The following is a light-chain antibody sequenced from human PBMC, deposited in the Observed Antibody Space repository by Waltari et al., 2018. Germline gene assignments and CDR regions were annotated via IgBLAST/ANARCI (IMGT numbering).Light chain of an antibody. CDR2: DVS. V-gene: IGKV3-11*01. J-gene: IGKJ4*01. Sequence: EVVLTQSPVTLSLSPGERATLSCRASRSVGSYLAWYQQKPGQAPRLLIYDVSKRATGSPARFSGSGSGTDFTLTISSLEPEDFAVYYCQQRSNWPPALTFGGGTRVEIK. CDR3: QQRSNWPPALT. CDR1: RSVGSY.